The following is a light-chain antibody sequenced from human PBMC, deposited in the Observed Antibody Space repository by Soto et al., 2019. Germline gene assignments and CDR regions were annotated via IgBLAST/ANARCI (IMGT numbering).Light chain of an antibody. CDR1: SSDFGGYNY. J-gene: IGLJ1*01. CDR3: SSYTTSSTPWV. V-gene: IGLV2-14*03. CDR2: NVS. Sequence: QSVLTQPTSVSGSPGQSITISCTGTSSDFGGYNYVSWYQHHPGKAPKLMICNVSDRPSGVSNRFSGSKSGNTASLTISGLQAEDEADYYCSSYTTSSTPWVFGTGTRSPS.